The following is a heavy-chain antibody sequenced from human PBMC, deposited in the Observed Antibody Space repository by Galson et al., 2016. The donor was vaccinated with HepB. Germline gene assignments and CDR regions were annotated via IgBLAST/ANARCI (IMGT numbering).Heavy chain of an antibody. CDR1: GFTFSRFW. V-gene: IGHV3-74*01. CDR3: ARPGGWLQQDFDY. Sequence: SLRLSCAASGFTFSRFWIHWVRQVPGKGLVWVSRINGFGFSTSYADSVKGRFTISRDNAKNTVYLQMNSLRAEDTAVYYCARPGGWLQQDFDYWGQGTLVTVSS. J-gene: IGHJ4*02. D-gene: IGHD5-24*01. CDR2: INGFGFST.